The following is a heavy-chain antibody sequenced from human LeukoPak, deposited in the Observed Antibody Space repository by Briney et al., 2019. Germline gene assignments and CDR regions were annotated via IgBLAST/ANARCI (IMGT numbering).Heavy chain of an antibody. D-gene: IGHD3-3*01. Sequence: GGSLRLSCAVSGFTVSSNYMSWVRQAPGKGLEWVSVIYSGGNTYYADSVKGRFTISRDISKDTLYLQMNSLRAEDTAVYYCARDLSRSPTIFGVVIMWGFDYWGQGTLVTVSS. CDR3: ARDLSRSPTIFGVVIMWGFDY. CDR2: IYSGGNT. J-gene: IGHJ4*02. CDR1: GFTVSSNY. V-gene: IGHV3-53*01.